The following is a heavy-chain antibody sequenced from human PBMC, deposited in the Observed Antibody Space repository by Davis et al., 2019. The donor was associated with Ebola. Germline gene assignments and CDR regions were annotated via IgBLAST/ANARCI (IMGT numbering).Heavy chain of an antibody. CDR1: GFTFSVYY. CDR3: ARESDQYSSGFDY. CDR2: VKQDGSDK. V-gene: IGHV3-7*01. D-gene: IGHD3-22*01. J-gene: IGHJ4*02. Sequence: PGGSLRLSVAASGFTFSVYYMNWFPQAPGKRLEWVANVKQDGSDKFYVDSVKGRFTVSRDNAKNSVYLQMNSLRAEDTAVYYCARESDQYSSGFDYWGQGALVTVSS.